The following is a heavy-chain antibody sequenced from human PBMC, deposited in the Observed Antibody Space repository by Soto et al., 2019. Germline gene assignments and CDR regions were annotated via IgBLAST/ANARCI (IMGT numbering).Heavy chain of an antibody. CDR3: ARIGDGVGATRGPFDY. CDR1: GGSISSSNW. CDR2: IYHSGST. J-gene: IGHJ4*02. Sequence: SETLSLTCAVSGGSISSSNWWSWVRQPPGKGLEWIGEIYHSGSTNYNPSLKSRVTISIDKSKNQFSLKLSSVTAADTAVYYCARIGDGVGATRGPFDYWGQGTLVTVSS. D-gene: IGHD1-26*01. V-gene: IGHV4-4*02.